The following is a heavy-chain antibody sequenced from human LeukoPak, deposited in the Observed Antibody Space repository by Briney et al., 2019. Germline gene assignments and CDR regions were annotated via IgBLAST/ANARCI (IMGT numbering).Heavy chain of an antibody. Sequence: SETLSLTCIVSGGSISSYYWSWIRQPPGKGLEWIGYIYYSGSTTYNPSLKSRVTISLQTSKKQFSLKLSSVTAEDTAVYYCARSIVVAGIVSDDYYYAMDVWGQGTTVTVSS. CDR1: GGSISSYY. V-gene: IGHV4-59*08. CDR3: ARSIVVAGIVSDDYYYAMDV. J-gene: IGHJ6*01. CDR2: IYYSGST. D-gene: IGHD6-19*01.